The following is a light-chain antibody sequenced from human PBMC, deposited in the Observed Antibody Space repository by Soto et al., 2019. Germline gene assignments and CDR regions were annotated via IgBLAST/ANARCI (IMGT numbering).Light chain of an antibody. J-gene: IGLJ1*01. V-gene: IGLV2-14*03. CDR1: TSDVGGYIY. Sequence: QSVLPQPASVSGAPGQWITISCTGATSDVGGYIYVSWYQQHPGKAPRLIIYDVTNRPSGVSSRFSGSKSGNTASLTISGLQAEDEADYYCSSYTIYGTFLFGTGTKLTVL. CDR2: DVT. CDR3: SSYTIYGTFL.